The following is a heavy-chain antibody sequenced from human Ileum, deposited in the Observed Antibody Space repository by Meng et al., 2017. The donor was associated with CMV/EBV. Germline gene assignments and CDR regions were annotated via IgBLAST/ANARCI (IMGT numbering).Heavy chain of an antibody. CDR3: ARLFADTPYFDY. Sequence: SCEASGFTFSRYWMHWVRQAPGKGLVWVSRINPDGSTTNYADSVKGRFTISRDNAKNTLYLQMNSLRVDDTAVYYCARLFADTPYFDYWGQGILVTVSS. J-gene: IGHJ4*02. V-gene: IGHV3-74*01. CDR1: GFTFSRYW. D-gene: IGHD2-15*01. CDR2: INPDGSTT.